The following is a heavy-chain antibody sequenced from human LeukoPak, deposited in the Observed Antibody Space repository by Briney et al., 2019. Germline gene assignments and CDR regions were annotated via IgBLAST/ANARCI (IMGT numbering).Heavy chain of an antibody. CDR1: GFTFSSYG. J-gene: IGHJ4*02. CDR2: ISYDGSNK. D-gene: IGHD3-22*01. V-gene: IGHV3-30*18. CDR3: AKAKLGSSGFGFGY. Sequence: GGSLRLSCAASGFTFSSYGMHWVRQAPGKGLEWVAVISYDGSNKYYADSVKGRFTISRDNSKNTLYLQMNSLRAEDTAVYYCAKAKLGSSGFGFGYWGQGTLVTVSS.